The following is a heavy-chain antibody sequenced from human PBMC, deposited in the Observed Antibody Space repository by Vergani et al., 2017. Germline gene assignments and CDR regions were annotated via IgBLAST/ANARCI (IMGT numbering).Heavy chain of an antibody. Sequence: EVQLVESGGGLVKPGGSLRLSCAASGFTFSSYSMNWVRQAPGKGLEWVSSISSSSSYIYYADSVKGRFTISRDNAKNSLYLQMNSLRAEDTAVYYCAGDLVSWFGGLLSTPFDYWGQGTLVTVSS. D-gene: IGHD3-10*01. V-gene: IGHV3-21*01. CDR2: ISSSSSYI. CDR3: AGDLVSWFGGLLSTPFDY. CDR1: GFTFSSYS. J-gene: IGHJ4*02.